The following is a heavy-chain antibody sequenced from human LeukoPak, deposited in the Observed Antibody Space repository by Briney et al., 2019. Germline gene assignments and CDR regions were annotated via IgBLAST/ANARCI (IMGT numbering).Heavy chain of an antibody. CDR3: ARGLWYYFDY. CDR1: DFSFITYA. V-gene: IGHV3-21*01. Sequence: GGSLRLSCAASDFSFITYAMSWVRQAPGKGLEWVSSISSSSSYIYYADSVKGRFTISRDNAKNSLYLQMNSLRAEDTAVYYCARGLWYYFDYWGQGTLVTVSS. J-gene: IGHJ4*02. CDR2: ISSSSSYI. D-gene: IGHD2-8*02.